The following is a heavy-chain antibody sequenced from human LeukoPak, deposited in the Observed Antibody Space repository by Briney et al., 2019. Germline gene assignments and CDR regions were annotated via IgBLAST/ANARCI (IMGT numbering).Heavy chain of an antibody. J-gene: IGHJ3*02. Sequence: PGGSLRLSCAASGFTVSSNYMSWVRQAPGKGLEWVSSISSSSSYIYYADSVKGRFTISRDNAKNSLYLQMNSLRAEDTAVYYCASSPASSGYYRGAFDIWGQGTMVTVSS. CDR2: ISSSSSYI. CDR1: GFTVSSNY. V-gene: IGHV3-21*01. CDR3: ASSPASSGYYRGAFDI. D-gene: IGHD3-22*01.